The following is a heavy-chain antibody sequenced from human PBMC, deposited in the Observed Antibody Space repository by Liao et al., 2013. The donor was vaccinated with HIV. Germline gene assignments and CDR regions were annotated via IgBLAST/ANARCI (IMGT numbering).Heavy chain of an antibody. D-gene: IGHD2-15*01. CDR3: ARVVGYCSGGSCSSYYFDY. V-gene: IGHV4-61*02. Sequence: QVQLQESGPGLVKPSQTLSLTCSVSGGSIRSGSYYWSWIRQPAGKGLEWIGRTYTSGSTNYNPSLRSRVSISVDTSKNQFSLKLSSVTAADTAVYYCARVVGYCSGGSCSSYYFDYWGQGTLVTVSS. J-gene: IGHJ4*02. CDR1: GGSIRSGSYY. CDR2: TYTSGST.